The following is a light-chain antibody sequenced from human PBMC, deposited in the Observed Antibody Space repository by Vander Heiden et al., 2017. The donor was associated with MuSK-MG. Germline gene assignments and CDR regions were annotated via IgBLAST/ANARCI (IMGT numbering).Light chain of an antibody. CDR2: YAS. Sequence: EIVLTQAPATLSWSPGERATLSCRASQSVSSYLSCYHQKPGQAPRLLIYYASNRATGIPARFSGSGSGTDFTLTISSLEPEDFSVYYCQQRSNGPPLTFGQGTRVXIK. CDR3: QQRSNGPPLT. J-gene: IGKJ5*01. CDR1: QSVSSY. V-gene: IGKV3-11*01.